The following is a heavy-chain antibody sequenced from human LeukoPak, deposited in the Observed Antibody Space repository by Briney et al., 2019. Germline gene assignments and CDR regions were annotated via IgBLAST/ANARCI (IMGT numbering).Heavy chain of an antibody. D-gene: IGHD3-3*01. CDR1: GFTFSSYS. Sequence: GGSLRLSCAASGFTFSSYSMNWVRQAPGKGLEGVSCISSSSSTIYYADSVKGRFTISRDNAKNTLYLQMNSLRAEDTAVYYCARCMVILRSHDAFDIWGQGTMVTVSS. CDR3: ARCMVILRSHDAFDI. V-gene: IGHV3-48*01. CDR2: ISSSSSTI. J-gene: IGHJ3*02.